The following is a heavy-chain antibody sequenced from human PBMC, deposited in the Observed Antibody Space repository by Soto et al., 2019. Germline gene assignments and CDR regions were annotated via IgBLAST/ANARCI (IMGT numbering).Heavy chain of an antibody. J-gene: IGHJ4*02. CDR2: INHSGSS. CDR1: GASFSGYR. V-gene: IGHV4-34*01. CDR3: ARGMAVPGRPFDS. D-gene: IGHD6-19*01. Sequence: SETLYLACAVHGASFSGYRWTWISQPPGMGLEWIGEINHSGSSNYNTSLKSRLTISVDTSKNQFSLKLTSVTAADTAVYYCARGMAVPGRPFDSWGRGTLVTV.